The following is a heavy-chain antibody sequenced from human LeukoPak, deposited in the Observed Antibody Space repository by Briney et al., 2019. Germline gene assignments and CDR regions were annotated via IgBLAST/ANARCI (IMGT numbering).Heavy chain of an antibody. Sequence: GASVKVSCKASGGTFIHYSISWVRQAPGQGLEWMGGIIPVFGTTNYAQKFQGRVTITTDESTSTAYLELSSLRSEDTAVYYCARLGYCSSSSCYWFDPWGQGTLVTVSS. D-gene: IGHD2-2*01. CDR1: GGTFIHYS. CDR3: ARLGYCSSSSCYWFDP. V-gene: IGHV1-69*05. CDR2: IIPVFGTT. J-gene: IGHJ5*02.